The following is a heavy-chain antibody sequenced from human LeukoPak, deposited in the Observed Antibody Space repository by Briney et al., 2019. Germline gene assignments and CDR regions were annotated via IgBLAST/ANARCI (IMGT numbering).Heavy chain of an antibody. CDR2: INHSGST. V-gene: IGHV4-34*01. J-gene: IGHJ4*02. D-gene: IGHD3-22*01. CDR3: ASLRDEYYYDSSGYPIDY. Sequence: PETVSLTCTASGGSISCYYWSWIRQPPGKGLEWIGEINHSGSTNYNPSLKSRVTISVDTSKNQFSLKLSSVTAADTAVYYCASLRDEYYYDSSGYPIDYWGQGTLDTVSS. CDR1: GGSISCYY.